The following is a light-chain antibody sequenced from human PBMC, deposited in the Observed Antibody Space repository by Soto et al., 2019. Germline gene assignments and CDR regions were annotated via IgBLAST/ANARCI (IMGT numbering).Light chain of an antibody. CDR1: QSVSGW. Sequence: DIQMTQSPSTLSASVGDRVAITCRASQSVSGWLAWYQQKPGKVPKLLIYQASTLEDGVPSRFSGSGSETEFTLTISSLQPDDSATYYCQHYNDYSYTFGPGTNLEIK. CDR2: QAS. V-gene: IGKV1-5*03. J-gene: IGKJ2*01. CDR3: QHYNDYSYT.